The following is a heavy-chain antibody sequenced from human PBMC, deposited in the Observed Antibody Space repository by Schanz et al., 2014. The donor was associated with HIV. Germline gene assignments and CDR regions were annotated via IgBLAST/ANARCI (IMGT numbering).Heavy chain of an antibody. Sequence: VQLVESGGGVVQPGRSLRLSCAASGFTFSDYGMHWARQAPGKGLEWVANIKADGSERYYVDSVRGRFTISRDNARNSIYLQMSNLRAEDTAVYYCATSIYTFGKGSFDYWGQGTLVTVSS. CDR3: ATSIYTFGKGSFDY. J-gene: IGHJ4*02. CDR2: IKADGSER. V-gene: IGHV3-7*01. D-gene: IGHD5-18*01. CDR1: GFTFSDYG.